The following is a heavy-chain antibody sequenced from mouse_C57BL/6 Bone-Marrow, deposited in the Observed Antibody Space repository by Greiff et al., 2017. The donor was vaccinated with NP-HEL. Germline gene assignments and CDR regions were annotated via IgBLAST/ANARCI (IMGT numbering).Heavy chain of an antibody. D-gene: IGHD1-1*01. Sequence: QVQLKESGAELARPGASVKLSCKASGYTFTSYGISWVKQRTGQGLEWIGEIYPRSGNTYYNEKFKGKATLTADKSSSTAYMELRSLTSEDSAVYFCARDGYYYGFDYWGQGTTLTVSS. CDR1: GYTFTSYG. CDR3: ARDGYYYGFDY. CDR2: IYPRSGNT. J-gene: IGHJ2*01. V-gene: IGHV1-81*01.